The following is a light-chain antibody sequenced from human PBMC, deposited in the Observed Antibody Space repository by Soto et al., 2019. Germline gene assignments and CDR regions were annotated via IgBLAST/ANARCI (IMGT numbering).Light chain of an antibody. J-gene: IGLJ2*01. CDR2: EGS. CDR1: SSDVGSYNL. CDR3: CSYAGSGPI. V-gene: IGLV2-23*01. Sequence: QLVLTQPASVSGSPGQSITISCTGTSSDVGSYNLVSWYQQHPGKAPKLMIYEGSKRPSGVSNRFSGSKSGNTASLTISGLQAEDEADYYCCSYAGSGPIFGGGTKLTVL.